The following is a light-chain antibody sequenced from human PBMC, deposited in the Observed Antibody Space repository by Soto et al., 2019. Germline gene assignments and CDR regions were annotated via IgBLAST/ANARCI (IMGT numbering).Light chain of an antibody. V-gene: IGKV1-39*01. Sequence: DIQMTQSPSSLSASIGDRVSITCRASQTISKYLNWYQQKPGKAPKLLIYVASSLQSGVPSRFSGYGSATDFTLTISSLQSEDSATYFCQQSHIAPYTFGQGTKLEIK. CDR3: QQSHIAPYT. CDR1: QTISKY. CDR2: VAS. J-gene: IGKJ2*01.